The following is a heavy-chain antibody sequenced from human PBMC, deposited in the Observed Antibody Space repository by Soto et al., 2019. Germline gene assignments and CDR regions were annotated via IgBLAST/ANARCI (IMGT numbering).Heavy chain of an antibody. D-gene: IGHD3-9*01. J-gene: IGHJ4*02. CDR3: GNSKARTGYDGRIFDF. CDR2: ISGTGAGA. V-gene: IGHV3-23*01. CDR1: GLTFSSFA. Sequence: EVQLLESGGGLVQPGGSLRLSCAASGLTFSSFAMSWVRQSPGKGLEWASAISGTGAGAYYADYVKGRFTISRENSKNTLYLKMNSLRVEDTAAYYCGNSKARTGYDGRIFDFWGKGTRVTVSS.